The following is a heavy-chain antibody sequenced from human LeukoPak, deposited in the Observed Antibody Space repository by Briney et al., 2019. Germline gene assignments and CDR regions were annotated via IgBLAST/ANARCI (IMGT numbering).Heavy chain of an antibody. CDR2: ISHDGSHK. CDR1: GFTFRSFS. Sequence: HPGGSLRLSCVASGFTFRSFSMHWVRQAPGKGLEWVAVISHDGSHKSYADSVRGRFTISRDNSKNTLSLQMTTLRPEDTALFYCARDPNRLADFGGDYFDHWGEGTLVTVSS. CDR3: ARDPNRLADFGGDYFDH. J-gene: IGHJ4*02. V-gene: IGHV3-30*04. D-gene: IGHD4-23*01.